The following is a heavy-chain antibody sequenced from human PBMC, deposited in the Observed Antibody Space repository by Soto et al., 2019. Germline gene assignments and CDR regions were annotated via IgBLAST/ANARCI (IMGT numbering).Heavy chain of an antibody. D-gene: IGHD5-18*01. Sequence: VQLVESGGGLIQPGGSLRLSCAASGFSVSSNYMSWVRQAPGKGLEWVSVIYSGGNTHYADSVKGRFIISRDNSKNTLYLQMNSLRAEDTAVYYCARDSTWIPYYHYGMDVWGQGTTVTVSS. CDR2: IYSGGNT. CDR1: GFSVSSNY. CDR3: ARDSTWIPYYHYGMDV. J-gene: IGHJ6*02. V-gene: IGHV3-53*01.